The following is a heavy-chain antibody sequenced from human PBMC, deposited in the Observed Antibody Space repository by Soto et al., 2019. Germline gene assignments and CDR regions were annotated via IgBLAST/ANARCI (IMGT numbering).Heavy chain of an antibody. D-gene: IGHD4-17*01. Sequence: PGGSLRLSCAASGFTFSSYSMNWVRQAPGKGLEWVSYISSSSSTIYYADSVKGRFTISRDNAKNSLYLQMNSLRAEDTAVYYCARLYGDLDYWGQGTLVTVSS. CDR3: ARLYGDLDY. CDR2: ISSSSSTI. CDR1: GFTFSSYS. J-gene: IGHJ4*02. V-gene: IGHV3-48*01.